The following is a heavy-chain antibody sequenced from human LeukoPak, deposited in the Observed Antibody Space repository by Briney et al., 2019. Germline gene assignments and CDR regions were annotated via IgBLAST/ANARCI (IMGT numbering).Heavy chain of an antibody. J-gene: IGHJ5*02. CDR2: IYTGGST. V-gene: IGHV4-61*02. Sequence: SETLSLTCTVSGGPISSGSYYWSWIRQPAGKGLEWVGRIYTGGSTNYNPSLKSRVTISVDTSKNQFSLKLSSVTAADTAVYYCARRSLGHLRGFDPWGQGTLVTVSS. CDR1: GGPISSGSYY. CDR3: ARRSLGHLRGFDP.